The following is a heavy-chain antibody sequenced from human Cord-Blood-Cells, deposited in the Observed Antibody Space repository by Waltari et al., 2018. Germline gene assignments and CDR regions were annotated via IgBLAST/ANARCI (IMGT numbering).Heavy chain of an antibody. CDR2: VCSGGST. CDR3: ARAALIAAALDY. Sequence: EVQLVESGGGLIQPGGSLRLSCAASGFTVSSNYMSWVRQAPGKGVEWVSVVCSGGSTYYADSVEGRFTISRDNSKNTLYLQMHSLRAEDTAVYCCARAALIAAALDYWGQGTLVTVSS. V-gene: IGHV3-53*01. J-gene: IGHJ4*02. CDR1: GFTVSSNY. D-gene: IGHD6-13*01.